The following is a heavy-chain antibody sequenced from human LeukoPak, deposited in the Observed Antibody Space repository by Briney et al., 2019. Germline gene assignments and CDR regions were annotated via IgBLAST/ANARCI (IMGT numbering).Heavy chain of an antibody. CDR1: GFTFSYYW. J-gene: IGHJ4*02. Sequence: GGSLRLSCAASGFTFSYYWMHWVRQAPGKGLVWISHINSDGSSTSYADSVKGRFTISRDNTKNTLSLQMNSLRADDTAVYYCARGGVGSHDYRGQGTLVTVSS. CDR3: ARGGVGSHDY. D-gene: IGHD3-10*01. V-gene: IGHV3-74*01. CDR2: INSDGSST.